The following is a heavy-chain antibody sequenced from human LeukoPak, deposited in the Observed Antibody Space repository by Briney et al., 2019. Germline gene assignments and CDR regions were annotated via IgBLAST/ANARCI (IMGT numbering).Heavy chain of an antibody. CDR1: GFTFGDYA. V-gene: IGHV3-30*04. D-gene: IGHD3-10*01. CDR2: ISYDGSNK. CDR3: AKQVSYYYGSGSRNNWFDP. Sequence: PGGSLRLSCTASGFTFGDYAMSWVRQAPGKGLEWVAVISYDGSNKYYADSVKSRFTISRDNSKNMLYLQMISLRAEDTAVYYCAKQVSYYYGSGSRNNWFDPWGQGTLVTVSS. J-gene: IGHJ5*02.